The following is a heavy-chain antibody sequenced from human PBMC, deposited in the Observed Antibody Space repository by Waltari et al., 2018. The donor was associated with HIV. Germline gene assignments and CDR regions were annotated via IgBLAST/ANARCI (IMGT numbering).Heavy chain of an antibody. CDR2: IYPGDSDT. CDR1: GYSFPSYC. Sequence: VQLVQSGAEVKKPGESLKIPCMGSGYSFPSYCIVWVRPMHGKGLEWMGIIYPGDSDTRYSPSFQGQVTISADKSISTAYLQWSSLKASDTAMYYCARPPLGIAVAGDWYFDLWGRGTLVTVSS. CDR3: ARPPLGIAVAGDWYFDL. D-gene: IGHD6-19*01. J-gene: IGHJ2*01. V-gene: IGHV5-51*01.